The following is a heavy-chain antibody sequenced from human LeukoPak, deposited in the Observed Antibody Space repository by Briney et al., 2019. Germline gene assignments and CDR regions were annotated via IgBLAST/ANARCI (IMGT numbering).Heavy chain of an antibody. CDR3: ARGTPAAMVGSTNFQH. D-gene: IGHD2-2*01. CDR1: GYTFTSYD. V-gene: IGHV1-8*01. Sequence: ASVKVSCKASGYTFTSYDINWVRQATGQGLEWMGWMNPNSGNTGYAQKFQGRVTMTRNTSISTAYMELSSLRSDDTAVYYCARGTPAAMVGSTNFQHWGQGTLVTVSS. J-gene: IGHJ1*01. CDR2: MNPNSGNT.